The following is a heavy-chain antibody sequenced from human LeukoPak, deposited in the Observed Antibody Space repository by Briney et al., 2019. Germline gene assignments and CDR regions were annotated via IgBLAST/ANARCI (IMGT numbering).Heavy chain of an antibody. Sequence: AGGSLRLSCAASGFTFSSYAMYWVRQAPGKGLEWVAVISYDGSDKFYADSVKGRFTISRDSSKNTLYLQMNSLRAEDTAVYYCARGLRLGGVIVISYYYYMDVWGKGTTVTISS. CDR2: ISYDGSDK. V-gene: IGHV3-30*04. J-gene: IGHJ6*03. D-gene: IGHD3-16*02. CDR3: ARGLRLGGVIVISYYYYMDV. CDR1: GFTFSSYA.